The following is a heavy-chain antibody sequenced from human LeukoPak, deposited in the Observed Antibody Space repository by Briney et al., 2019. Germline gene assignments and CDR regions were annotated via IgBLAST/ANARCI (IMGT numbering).Heavy chain of an antibody. V-gene: IGHV1-69*04. Sequence: GASVKVSCKASGGTFSSYTISWVRQAPGQGLEWMGMIIPILGIANYAQKFQGRVTITADKSTSTAYMELSSLRSEDTAVYYCARDSEEVPDYWGQGTLVTVSS. CDR2: IIPILGIA. CDR1: GGTFSSYT. CDR3: ARDSEEVPDY. J-gene: IGHJ4*02. D-gene: IGHD1-14*01.